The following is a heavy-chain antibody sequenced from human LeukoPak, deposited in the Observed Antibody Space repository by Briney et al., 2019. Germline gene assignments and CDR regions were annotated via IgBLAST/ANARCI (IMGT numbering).Heavy chain of an antibody. CDR1: GFTFPSYA. V-gene: IGHV3-23*01. CDR3: AKDTSIGRYCTNGLCSPFDY. CDR2: ISDSGDVT. J-gene: IGHJ4*02. D-gene: IGHD2-8*01. Sequence: GGSLRISCAASGFTFPSYAMSWVRQAPGKGLEWVSAISDSGDVTYVAESVKGRFTISRDNSKNTLFLQMNSLTVEDSAVYYCAKDTSIGRYCTNGLCSPFDYWGQGTLVTVSS.